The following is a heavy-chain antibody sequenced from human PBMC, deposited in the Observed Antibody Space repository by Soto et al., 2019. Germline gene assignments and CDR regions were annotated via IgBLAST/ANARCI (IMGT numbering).Heavy chain of an antibody. CDR3: ARHRATMILPGGMDV. J-gene: IGHJ6*02. Sequence: PGESLKISCKGSGYSFTSYWIGWVRQMPGKGLEWMGIIYPGDSDTRNSPSFQGQVTISADKSISTAYLQWSSLKASDTAMYYCARHRATMILPGGMDVWGQGTTVTVSS. CDR1: GYSFTSYW. D-gene: IGHD3-22*01. CDR2: IYPGDSDT. V-gene: IGHV5-51*01.